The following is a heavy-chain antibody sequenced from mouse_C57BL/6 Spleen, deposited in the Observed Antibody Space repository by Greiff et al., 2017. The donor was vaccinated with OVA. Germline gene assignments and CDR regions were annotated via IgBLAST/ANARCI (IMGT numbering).Heavy chain of an antibody. CDR2: IYPGSGNT. CDR1: GYTFTDYY. J-gene: IGHJ2*01. V-gene: IGHV1-76*01. Sequence: VQRVESGAELVRPGASVKLSCKASGYTFTDYYINWVKQRPGQGLEWIARIYPGSGNTYYNEKFKGKATLTAEKSSSTAYMQLSSLTSEDSAVYFCARSSDYDVPYYWGQGTTLTVSS. D-gene: IGHD2-4*01. CDR3: ARSSDYDVPYY.